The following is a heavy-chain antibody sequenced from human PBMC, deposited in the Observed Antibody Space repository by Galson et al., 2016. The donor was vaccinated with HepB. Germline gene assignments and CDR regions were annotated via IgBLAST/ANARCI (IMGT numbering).Heavy chain of an antibody. V-gene: IGHV3-23*01. D-gene: IGHD3-3*01. Sequence: LRLSCAASGFTFSNFGMSWVRQAPGKGLEWVSLISGSGSSTSYADSVEGRFTISRDNSKNTLYLQMSSLSPDDTAVYYCARDGVRWSPVEYFHHWGQGTLVNVSS. CDR1: GFTFSNFG. CDR2: ISGSGSST. CDR3: ARDGVRWSPVEYFHH. J-gene: IGHJ1*01.